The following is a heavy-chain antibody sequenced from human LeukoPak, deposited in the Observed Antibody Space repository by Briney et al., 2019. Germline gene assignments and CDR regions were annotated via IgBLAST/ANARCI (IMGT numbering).Heavy chain of an antibody. CDR1: GFTFSSYG. CDR2: IWYDGSNK. V-gene: IGHV3-33*01. J-gene: IGHJ5*02. D-gene: IGHD6-6*01. CDR3: ARARSSSGNWFDP. Sequence: GRSLRLSCAASGFTFSSYGMHWVRQAPGKGLEWVAVIWYDGSNKYYADSVKGRFTISRDNSKNTLYLQMNSLRAEDTAVYYCARARSSSGNWFDPWGQGTLVTVSS.